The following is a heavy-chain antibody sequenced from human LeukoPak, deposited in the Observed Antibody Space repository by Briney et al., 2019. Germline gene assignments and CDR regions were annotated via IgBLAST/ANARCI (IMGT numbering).Heavy chain of an antibody. CDR3: ARDGGHNWFDP. D-gene: IGHD3-16*01. V-gene: IGHV1-69*06. CDR2: IIPIFGTA. J-gene: IGHJ5*02. Sequence: ASVKVSCKASGGTFSSYAISWVRQAPGQGLEWMGGIIPIFGTANYAQKFRGRVTITADKSTRTAYMELSSLRSDDTAVNYCARDGGHNWFDPWGQGTLVTVSS. CDR1: GGTFSSYA.